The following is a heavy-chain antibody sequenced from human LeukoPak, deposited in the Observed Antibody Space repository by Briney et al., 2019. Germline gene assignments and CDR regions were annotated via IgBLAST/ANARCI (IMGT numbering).Heavy chain of an antibody. D-gene: IGHD6-13*01. J-gene: IGHJ4*02. Sequence: PGGSLRLSCAASGFTFSSYAMSWVRQAPGKGLEWVSAISGSGGSTYYADSVKGRFTISRDNSKNTLYLQMNSLRAEDTAVYYCAKSTSPSGYSSSYAYFDYWGQGTLVTVSS. V-gene: IGHV3-23*01. CDR3: AKSTSPSGYSSSYAYFDY. CDR2: ISGSGGST. CDR1: GFTFSSYA.